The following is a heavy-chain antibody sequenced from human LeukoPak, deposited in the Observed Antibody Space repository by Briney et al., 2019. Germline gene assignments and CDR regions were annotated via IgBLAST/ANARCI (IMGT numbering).Heavy chain of an antibody. CDR2: INPNSGGT. D-gene: IGHD3-10*01. J-gene: IGHJ4*02. Sequence: GASVKVSCKASGYTFTGYYMHWVRQAPGQGLEWMGWINPNSGGTNYAQKFQGRVTMTRDTSISTAYMELSRLRSDDTAVYYCARERITMVRGPNDYWGQGTLVTVSS. CDR3: ARERITMVRGPNDY. V-gene: IGHV1-2*02. CDR1: GYTFTGYY.